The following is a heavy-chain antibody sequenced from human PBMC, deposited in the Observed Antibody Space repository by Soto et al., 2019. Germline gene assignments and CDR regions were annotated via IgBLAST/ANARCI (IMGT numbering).Heavy chain of an antibody. CDR3: AKQRVGSSWYRDFDL. V-gene: IGHV3-23*01. J-gene: IGHJ4*02. CDR2: ISGVGGST. Sequence: EGQLLESGGGLVQPGGSLRLSCAASGFTFSDYAMSWVRQGPGKELEWASGISGVGGSTYYPDSVKGRFTISRDNSKNTVDLQMNNLTAGDTAVYFCAKQRVGSSWYRDFDLWGQGTLVTVSS. CDR1: GFTFSDYA. D-gene: IGHD6-13*01.